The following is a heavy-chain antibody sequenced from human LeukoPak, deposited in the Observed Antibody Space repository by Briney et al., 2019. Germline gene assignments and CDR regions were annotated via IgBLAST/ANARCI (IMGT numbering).Heavy chain of an antibody. CDR2: IRYDGSKK. Sequence: GRSLRLSCAASGFTFSSHGMHWVRQAPGKGLEWVATIRYDGSKKWYAESVRGRFTISRDDSKNTLFLQMNNLRVEDTAVYYCATSGAVRITFGGVIVNNYFDYWGQGNLVTVSS. V-gene: IGHV3-33*01. CDR1: GFTFSSHG. CDR3: ATSGAVRITFGGVIVNNYFDY. J-gene: IGHJ4*02. D-gene: IGHD3-16*02.